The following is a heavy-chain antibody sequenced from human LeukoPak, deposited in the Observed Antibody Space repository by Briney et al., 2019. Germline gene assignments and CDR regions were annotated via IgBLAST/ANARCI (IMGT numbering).Heavy chain of an antibody. D-gene: IGHD6-13*01. CDR3: VKGRISEDGLDY. CDR2: ISSSGNT. Sequence: GGSLRLSCAASGFTFSSSAMTWVRQSPGKGLDWVSSISSSGNTYYADSVKGRFTISRDNSKNMLYLQMNSLRAEDTAVYHCVKGRISEDGLDYWAQGTLVTVSS. V-gene: IGHV3-23*01. CDR1: GFTFSSSA. J-gene: IGHJ4*02.